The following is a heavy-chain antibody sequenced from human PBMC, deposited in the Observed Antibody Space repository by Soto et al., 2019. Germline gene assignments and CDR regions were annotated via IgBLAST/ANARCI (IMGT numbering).Heavy chain of an antibody. J-gene: IGHJ6*02. CDR3: ARADIVATIAAHYYGMDV. Sequence: GGSLRLSCAASGFTFSSYGMHWVSQAPGKGLEWVAVIWYDGSNKYYADSVKGRFTISRDNSKNTLYLQMNSLRAEDTAVYYYARADIVATIAAHYYGMDVWGQGTTVTVSS. CDR1: GFTFSSYG. V-gene: IGHV3-33*01. CDR2: IWYDGSNK. D-gene: IGHD5-12*01.